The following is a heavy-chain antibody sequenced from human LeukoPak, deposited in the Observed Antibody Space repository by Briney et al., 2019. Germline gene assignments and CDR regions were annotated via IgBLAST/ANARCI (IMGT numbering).Heavy chain of an antibody. D-gene: IGHD5-18*01. V-gene: IGHV5-10-1*01. CDR3: ARQSSGYSSNFDY. CDR1: GYSFTSYW. J-gene: IGHJ4*02. CDR2: IDPSDFYN. Sequence: GGSLRISCKGSGYSFTSYWISWVRQMPGKGLEWMGRIDPSDFYNNYSPSFQGHVTISADKSITTAYLQWSSLKASDTAIYYCARQSSGYSSNFDYWGQGTLVTVSS.